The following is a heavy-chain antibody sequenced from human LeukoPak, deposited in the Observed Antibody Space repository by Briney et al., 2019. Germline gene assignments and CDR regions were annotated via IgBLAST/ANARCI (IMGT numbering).Heavy chain of an antibody. CDR2: IYSGGTT. CDR1: GFTVSNNY. J-gene: IGHJ4*02. CDR3: ARDPPGIAASVSGG. Sequence: GRSLRLSCKASGFTVSNNYMNWVRQAPGKGLEWVALIYSGGTTNYADSVKGRFTISRDNSKNTLYLQMTNVRVEDTAVYYCARDPPGIAASVSGGWGQGTLVTVPS. D-gene: IGHD6-13*01. V-gene: IGHV3-53*01.